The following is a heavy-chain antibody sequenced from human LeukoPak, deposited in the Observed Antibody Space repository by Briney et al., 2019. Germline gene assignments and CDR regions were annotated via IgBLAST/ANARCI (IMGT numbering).Heavy chain of an antibody. CDR2: IYYSGST. J-gene: IGHJ4*02. CDR3: ARDIAIPWFFL. Sequence: SETLSLTCTVSGGSISSYYWSWIRQPPGKGLEWIGYIYYSGSTYYNPSLKSRVTISIDTSNNQFSLKVSSVTAADTAVYYCARDIAIPWFFLWGQGTLVTVSS. CDR1: GGSISSYY. D-gene: IGHD3-9*01. V-gene: IGHV4-59*12.